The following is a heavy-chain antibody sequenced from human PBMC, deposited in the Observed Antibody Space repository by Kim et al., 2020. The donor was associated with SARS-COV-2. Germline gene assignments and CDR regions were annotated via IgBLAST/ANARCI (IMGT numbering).Heavy chain of an antibody. V-gene: IGHV3-9*01. D-gene: IGHD3-3*01. CDR1: GFTFDDYA. CDR2: ISWHSGSI. J-gene: IGHJ6*02. CDR3: AKDMRSSWSGYIPPYYYYGMDV. Sequence: GGSLRLSCAASGFTFDDYAMHWVRQAPGKGLEWVSGISWHSGSIGYADSVKGRFTISRDNAKNSLYLQMNSLRAEDTALYYCAKDMRSSWSGYIPPYYYYGMDVGGQGTTDTVSS.